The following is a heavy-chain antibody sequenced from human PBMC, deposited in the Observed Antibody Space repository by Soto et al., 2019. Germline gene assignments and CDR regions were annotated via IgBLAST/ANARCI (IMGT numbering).Heavy chain of an antibody. CDR1: GFTFSSYA. D-gene: IGHD2-15*01. CDR2: ISGSGGST. J-gene: IGHJ4*02. V-gene: IGHV3-23*01. CDR3: AKPKPAPGYCSGVSCYSPDY. Sequence: GGSLRLSCAASGFTFSSYAMSWVRQAPGKGLEWVSAISGSGGSTYYADSVKGRFTISRDNSKNTLYLQMNSLRAEDTAVYYWAKPKPAPGYCSGVSCYSPDYWGQGTLVTVSS.